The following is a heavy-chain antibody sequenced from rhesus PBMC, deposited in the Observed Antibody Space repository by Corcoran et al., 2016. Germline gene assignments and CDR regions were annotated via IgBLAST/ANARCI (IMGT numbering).Heavy chain of an antibody. J-gene: IGHJ3*01. CDR1: GGSISSSNW. Sequence: QVQLQESGPAVVKPSETLSLTCAVSGGSISSSNWWSWIRQSPGKGQEWMGGMDGSGVSTENHPPLKRRVTIAKDTSKHQFSLKRGSVTAADAAVYYGGKGVDDYGYYYSYDAFDFWGQGLRVTVSS. CDR3: GKGVDDYGYYYSYDAFDF. D-gene: IGHD3-9*01. CDR2: MDGSGVST. V-gene: IGHV4-93*01.